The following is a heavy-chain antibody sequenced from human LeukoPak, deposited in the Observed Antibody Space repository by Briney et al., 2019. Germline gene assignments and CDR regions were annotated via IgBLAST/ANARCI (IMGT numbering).Heavy chain of an antibody. Sequence: ASVKVSCKASGYTFTSYGIGWVRQAPGQGLEWMGWISGYNGNTNYAQKLQGRVTMTTDTSTSTAYMELRSLRSDDTAIYYCARVSMVRGVGWFDPWGQGTLVTVSS. D-gene: IGHD3-10*01. J-gene: IGHJ5*02. CDR1: GYTFTSYG. V-gene: IGHV1-18*01. CDR3: ARVSMVRGVGWFDP. CDR2: ISGYNGNT.